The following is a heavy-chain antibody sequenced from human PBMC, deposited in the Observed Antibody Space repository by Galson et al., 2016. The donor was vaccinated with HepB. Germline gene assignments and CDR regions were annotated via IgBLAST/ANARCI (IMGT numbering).Heavy chain of an antibody. J-gene: IGHJ6*03. CDR2: ISGSGAST. CDR3: AKGGGYNSAYYFYYSMDV. V-gene: IGHV3-23*01. D-gene: IGHD5-24*01. Sequence: SLRLSCAASGFTFSSYAMSWVRQAPGKGLEWVSAISGSGASTYYADSVKGRFTISRDNSKNTLYLHMNSLRAEDTAVYYCAKGGGYNSAYYFYYSMDVWGKGTTVTVSS. CDR1: GFTFSSYA.